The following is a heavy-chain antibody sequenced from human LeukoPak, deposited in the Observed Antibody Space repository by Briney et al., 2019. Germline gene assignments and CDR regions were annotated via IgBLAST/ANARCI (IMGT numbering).Heavy chain of an antibody. D-gene: IGHD3-10*01. CDR3: ARVARAGFYAFDI. CDR1: GFTFSISD. CDR2: IRSNGGST. Sequence: GGSLRLSCAASGFTFSISDMHWVRQAPGKGLEYVSGIRSNGGSTYYANSVKGRFTISRDNSKNTLYLQMGSLRAEDMAVYYCARVARAGFYAFDIWGQGTMVTVSS. V-gene: IGHV3-64*01. J-gene: IGHJ3*02.